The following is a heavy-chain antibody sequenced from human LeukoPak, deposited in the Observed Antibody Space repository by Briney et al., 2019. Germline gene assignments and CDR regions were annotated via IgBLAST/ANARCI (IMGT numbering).Heavy chain of an antibody. V-gene: IGHV1-18*01. D-gene: IGHD6-13*01. J-gene: IGHJ5*02. CDR3: ARYYSSSWHNWFDP. CDR1: GYTFTSYG. CDR2: ISAYNGNT. Sequence: ASVKVSCKASGYTFTSYGISWVRQAPGQGLEWMGWISAYNGNTNYAQKLQGRVTMTTDTSTSTAYMEPRSLRSDDTAVYYCARYYSSSWHNWFDPWGQEPWSPSPQ.